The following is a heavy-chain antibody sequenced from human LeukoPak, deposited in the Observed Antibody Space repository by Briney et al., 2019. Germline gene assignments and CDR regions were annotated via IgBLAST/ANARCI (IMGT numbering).Heavy chain of an antibody. CDR3: AKDPNPFYDFWSGYK. CDR1: GFTFTGHT. V-gene: IGHV3-23*01. D-gene: IGHD3-3*01. Sequence: GGPLRLSCAASGFTFTGHTMTWLRQAPGKGLEWVSIIGGRDDRTYYADSVKGRFTISRDNSKNILYLQMNSLRAEDTAVYYCAKDPNPFYDFWSGYKWGQGTLVTVSS. J-gene: IGHJ4*02. CDR2: IGGRDDRT.